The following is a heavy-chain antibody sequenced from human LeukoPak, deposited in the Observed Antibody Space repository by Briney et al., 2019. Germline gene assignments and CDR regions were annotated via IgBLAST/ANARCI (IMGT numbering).Heavy chain of an antibody. CDR2: ISSSSSYI. Sequence: GGSLRLSCAASGFTFSSYNMNWVRPAPGKGLGWVSYISSSSSYIYYADSVKGRFTISRDNAKNSMYLQMNSLRAEDTAVYYCARDLSPHYYMDVWGKGTTVTVSS. J-gene: IGHJ6*03. CDR3: ARDLSPHYYMDV. CDR1: GFTFSSYN. V-gene: IGHV3-21*01.